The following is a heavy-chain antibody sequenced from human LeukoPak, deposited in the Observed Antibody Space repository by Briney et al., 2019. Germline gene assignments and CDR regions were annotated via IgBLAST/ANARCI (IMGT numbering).Heavy chain of an antibody. J-gene: IGHJ4*02. CDR1: GGSISSYY. V-gene: IGHV4-39*01. Sequence: KTSETLSLTCTVSGGSISSYYWGWIRQPPGKGLEWIGSIYYSGSTYYNPSLKSRVTISVDTSKNQFSLKLSSVTAADTAVYYCARFSSSWYYFDYWGQGTLVTVSS. CDR2: IYYSGST. CDR3: ARFSSSWYYFDY. D-gene: IGHD6-13*01.